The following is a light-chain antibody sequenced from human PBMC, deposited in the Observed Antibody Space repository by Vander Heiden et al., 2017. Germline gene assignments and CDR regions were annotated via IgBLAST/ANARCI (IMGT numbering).Light chain of an antibody. CDR3: HQSYSTLLT. CDR1: QSISSY. V-gene: IGKV1-39*01. J-gene: IGKJ4*01. Sequence: IQLTPSPSSLSVSLGDRVTITCRASQSISSYLNWYQQKPGKAPKLLIYAASSWQSGVPSRFSGSGSGTDFTLTISSLQPEDFATYYCHQSYSTLLTFGAGTKVEIK. CDR2: AAS.